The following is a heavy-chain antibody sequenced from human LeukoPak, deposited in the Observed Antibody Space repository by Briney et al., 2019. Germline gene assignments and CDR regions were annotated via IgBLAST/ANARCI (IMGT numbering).Heavy chain of an antibody. D-gene: IGHD1-26*01. V-gene: IGHV1-69*04. CDR1: GGTFSSYA. CDR2: IIPILGIA. Sequence: GASVKVSCKASGGTFSSYAISWVRQAPGQGLEWMGRIIPILGIANYAQKFQGRVTITADKSTSTAYMELNSLRSDDTAVYYCARDGSIVGATYYYYGMDVWGQGTTVTVSS. J-gene: IGHJ6*02. CDR3: ARDGSIVGATYYYYGMDV.